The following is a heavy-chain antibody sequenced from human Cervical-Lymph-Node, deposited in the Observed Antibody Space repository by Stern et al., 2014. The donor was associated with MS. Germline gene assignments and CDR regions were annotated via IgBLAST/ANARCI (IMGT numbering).Heavy chain of an antibody. J-gene: IGHJ4*02. D-gene: IGHD5-18*01. CDR2: IYTTGST. CDR1: GGSVGSGSYD. CDR3: ARDKEDTNMAFRYFDN. Sequence: VQLQESGPGLVKPSQTLSLTCTVSGGSVGSGSYDWSWIRQPPGKGLEWIGRIYTTGSTYYNPSLKSRVSLSIDTPKNHFSPKPPAVAAADTAVYYCARDKEDTNMAFRYFDNWGQGTLVTVSS. V-gene: IGHV4-61*02.